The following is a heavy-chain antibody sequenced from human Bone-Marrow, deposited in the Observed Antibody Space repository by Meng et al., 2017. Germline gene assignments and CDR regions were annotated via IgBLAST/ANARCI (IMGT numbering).Heavy chain of an antibody. CDR3: ARGPTTMAHDFDY. J-gene: IGHJ4*02. CDR1: VGTFRAYY. V-gene: IGHV4-34*01. Sequence: QVETLVWGSARQELSETRSLTRVVSVGTFRAYYCRWVRQPPGNGLEWIGEINHSGSINYNPSLESRATISVDTSQNNLSLKLSSVTAADSAVYYCARGPTTMAHDFDYWGQGTLVTVSS. D-gene: IGHD4-11*01. CDR2: INHSGSI.